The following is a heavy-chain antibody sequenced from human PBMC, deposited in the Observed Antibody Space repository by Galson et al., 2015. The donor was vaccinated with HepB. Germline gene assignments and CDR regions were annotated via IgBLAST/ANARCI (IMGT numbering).Heavy chain of an antibody. CDR2: ISYDGSIE. CDR3: AKALGWSFFNEDPFDM. J-gene: IGHJ3*02. CDR1: GFTFTLYG. D-gene: IGHD2-21*01. V-gene: IGHV3-30*18. Sequence: SLRLSCAASGFTFTLYGMHWVRQAPGKGVEWMAFISYDGSIEYYAESVKGRFTISRDNSKNTLYLQMNRLGAEDTSVYYCAKALGWSFFNEDPFDMWGQGTMVTVSS.